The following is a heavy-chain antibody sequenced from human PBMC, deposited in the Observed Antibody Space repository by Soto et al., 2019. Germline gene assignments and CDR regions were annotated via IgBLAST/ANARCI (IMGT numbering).Heavy chain of an antibody. CDR1: GGSISSSNW. Sequence: SETLSLTCAVSGGSISSSNWWSWVRQPPGKGLEWIGEIYHSGSTNYNPSLKSRVTISVDKSKNQFSLKLSSVTAADTAVYYCARKVTYYYYYYGMDVWGRGTTVTVSS. CDR3: ARKVTYYYYYYGMDV. J-gene: IGHJ6*02. V-gene: IGHV4-4*02. CDR2: IYHSGST.